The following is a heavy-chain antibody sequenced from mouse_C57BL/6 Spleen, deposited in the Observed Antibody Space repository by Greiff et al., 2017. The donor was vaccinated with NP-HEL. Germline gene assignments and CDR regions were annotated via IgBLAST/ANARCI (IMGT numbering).Heavy chain of an antibody. J-gene: IGHJ4*01. D-gene: IGHD6-2*01. CDR1: GFTFSSYA. CDR2: ISSGGDYI. V-gene: IGHV5-9-1*02. CDR3: TRGRSLYAMDY. Sequence: EVNVVESGEGLVKPGGSLKLSCAASGFTFSSYAMSWVRQTPEKRLEWVAYISSGGDYIYYADTVKGRFTISRDNARNTLYLQMSSLKSEDTAMYYCTRGRSLYAMDYWGQGTSVTVSS.